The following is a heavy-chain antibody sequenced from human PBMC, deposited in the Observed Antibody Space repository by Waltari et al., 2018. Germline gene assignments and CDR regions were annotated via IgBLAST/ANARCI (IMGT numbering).Heavy chain of an antibody. V-gene: IGHV4-39*07. CDR2: IYYSGST. Sequence: QLQLQESGPGLVKPSATLSLTCTVSGGSITSSSYYWGWIRQPPGKGLEWIGSIYYSGSTYYNPSLKSRVTISVDTSKNQFSLKLSSVTAADTAVYYCARLLYYYGSGSYSAGYYFDYWGQGTLVTVSS. J-gene: IGHJ4*02. CDR1: GGSITSSSYY. CDR3: ARLLYYYGSGSYSAGYYFDY. D-gene: IGHD3-10*01.